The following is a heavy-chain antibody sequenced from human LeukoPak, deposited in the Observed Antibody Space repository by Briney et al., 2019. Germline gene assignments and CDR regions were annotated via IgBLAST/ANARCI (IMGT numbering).Heavy chain of an antibody. D-gene: IGHD5-12*01. CDR2: INAYNGNT. Sequence: GASVKVSCKASGYTFNSYSINWVRQAPGQGLEWMGWINAYNGNTNYAQKVQGRVTMTTDTSTSTAYMELRSLRSDDTAVYYCARASERFYSGYDSEGNWFDPWGQGTLVTVSS. CDR1: GYTFNSYS. J-gene: IGHJ5*02. V-gene: IGHV1-18*01. CDR3: ARASERFYSGYDSEGNWFDP.